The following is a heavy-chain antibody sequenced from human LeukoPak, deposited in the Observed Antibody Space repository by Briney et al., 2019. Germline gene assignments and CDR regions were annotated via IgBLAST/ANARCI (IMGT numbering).Heavy chain of an antibody. J-gene: IGHJ5*02. CDR2: IRKDGREI. V-gene: IGHV3-7*01. Sequence: PGGSLRLSCVASGFSFSPSWMTWVRQALGKGLEWVANIRKDGREIYYADSMKGRFTISRDNSKNSLYLQIHSLRAEDTGVYYCVRHGDSWNDFDPWGQGTLVTVSS. CDR1: GFSFSPSW. CDR3: VRHGDSWNDFDP. D-gene: IGHD1-1*01.